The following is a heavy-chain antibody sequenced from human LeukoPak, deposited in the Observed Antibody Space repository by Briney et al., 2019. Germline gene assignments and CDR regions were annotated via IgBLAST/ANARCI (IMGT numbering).Heavy chain of an antibody. CDR1: GFSFSDYY. V-gene: IGHV3-11*01. J-gene: IGHJ4*02. D-gene: IGHD2-15*01. CDR3: ARRNIGATYYFDY. CDR2: ISSSSSTI. Sequence: PGGSLRLSCAASGFSFSDYYMNWIRQAPGGGLVCVAYISSSSSTIHYAGSVKGRFTISRDNAKNSLFLQMNNLRDEDTAIYYCARRNIGATYYFDYWGQGTLVTVSS.